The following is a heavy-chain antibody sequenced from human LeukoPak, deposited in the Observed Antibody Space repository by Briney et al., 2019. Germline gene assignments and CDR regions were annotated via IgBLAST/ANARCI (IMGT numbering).Heavy chain of an antibody. Sequence: GASVKVSCKASGYTFTTYYIHWVRQAPGQGLEWVGIISPSAGSTTYTQKFQGRVTMTRDTSTSTVYMELRSLRSEDTAVYYCARDLRGYCSSTSCWYWFDRWGQGTLVTVSS. V-gene: IGHV1-46*01. CDR3: ARDLRGYCSSTSCWYWFDR. J-gene: IGHJ5*02. CDR1: GYTFTTYY. D-gene: IGHD2-2*01. CDR2: ISPSAGST.